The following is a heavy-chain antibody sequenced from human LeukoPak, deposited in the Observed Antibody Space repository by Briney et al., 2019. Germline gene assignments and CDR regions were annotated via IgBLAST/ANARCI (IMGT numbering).Heavy chain of an antibody. CDR3: SNRPTQLWFDNCKAV. V-gene: IGHV3-49*04. CDR1: EFTFSNHA. D-gene: IGHD5-18*01. J-gene: IGHJ6*02. CDR2: IRSKGDGGTT. Sequence: PGGSLRLSCTASEFTFSNHAMSWVRQAPGKGLEWVGRIRSKGDGGTTDYAAPVKGRFTISRDDSKSMLYLQMNSLKTEDTGFEFRSNRPTQLWFDNCKAVWGQATTVTVSS.